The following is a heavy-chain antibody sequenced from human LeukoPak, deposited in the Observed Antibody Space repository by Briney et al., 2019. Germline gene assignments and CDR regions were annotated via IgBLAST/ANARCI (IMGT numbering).Heavy chain of an antibody. J-gene: IGHJ6*03. V-gene: IGHV4-30-4*08. CDR2: IYYSGST. CDR3: ARGQGYYGSGSYYYYMDV. D-gene: IGHD3-10*01. Sequence: PSETLSLTCTVSGGSISSGDYYWSWLRQPPGTGLEWLGYIYYSGSTYYNPSLKSRVTISVDTSKNQFSLKLSSVTAADTAVYYCARGQGYYGSGSYYYYMDVWGKGTTVTVSS. CDR1: GGSISSGDYY.